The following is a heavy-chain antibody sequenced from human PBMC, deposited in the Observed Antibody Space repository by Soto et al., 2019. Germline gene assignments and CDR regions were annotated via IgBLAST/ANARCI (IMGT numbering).Heavy chain of an antibody. V-gene: IGHV2-5*02. CDR2: ISWDGEK. J-gene: IGHJ4*02. CDR1: GFSLNTRGVG. CDR3: AREAVAGSFDY. D-gene: IGHD6-19*01. Sequence: SGPTLVNPTQTLTLTCTFSGFSLNTRGVGVGWIRQPPGKALEWLALISWDGEKRYSPSLKSRLTITKDTSENQVVLTMTNMDPVDTAVYYCAREAVAGSFDYWGQGTLVTVSS.